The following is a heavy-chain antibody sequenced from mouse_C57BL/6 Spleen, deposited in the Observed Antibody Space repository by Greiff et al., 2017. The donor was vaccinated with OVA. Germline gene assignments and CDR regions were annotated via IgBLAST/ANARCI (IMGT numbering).Heavy chain of an antibody. CDR2: INPNYGTT. Sequence: EVKLVESGPELVKPGASVKISCKASGYSFTDYNMNWVKQSNGKSLEWIGVINPNYGTTSYNQKFKGKATLTVDQSSSTAYMQLNSLTSEDSAVYYCAALYYGSGTDWGQGTLVTVSA. CDR1: GYSFTDYN. D-gene: IGHD1-1*01. V-gene: IGHV1-39*01. CDR3: AALYYGSGTD. J-gene: IGHJ3*01.